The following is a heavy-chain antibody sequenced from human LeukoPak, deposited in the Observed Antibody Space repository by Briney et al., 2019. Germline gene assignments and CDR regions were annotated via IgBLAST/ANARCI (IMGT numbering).Heavy chain of an antibody. V-gene: IGHV3-23*01. CDR1: GFTFSSYG. D-gene: IGHD2-2*01. CDR2: IGGRDGST. J-gene: IGHJ4*02. CDR3: ASTTYCSSTSCSDY. Sequence: GGSLRLSCAASGFTFSSYGMSWVRQAPGKGLEWVSAIGGRDGSTYYADSVKGRFTISRDNSKNTLYLQMNSLRAEDTAVYYCASTTYCSSTSCSDYWGQGTLVTVSS.